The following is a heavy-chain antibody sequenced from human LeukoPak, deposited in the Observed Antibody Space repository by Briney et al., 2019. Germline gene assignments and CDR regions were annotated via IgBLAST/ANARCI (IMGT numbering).Heavy chain of an antibody. CDR1: GFTFDDYA. J-gene: IGHJ6*02. D-gene: IGHD3-16*01. CDR3: AKELWGGVYNYYGMDV. Sequence: GGSLRLSCAASGFTFDDYAMHWVRQAPGKGLEWVSGISWNSGSIGYADSVKGRFTISRDNAKNSLYLQMNSLRAEDTALYYCAKELWGGVYNYYGMDVWGQGTTVTVSS. CDR2: ISWNSGSI. V-gene: IGHV3-9*01.